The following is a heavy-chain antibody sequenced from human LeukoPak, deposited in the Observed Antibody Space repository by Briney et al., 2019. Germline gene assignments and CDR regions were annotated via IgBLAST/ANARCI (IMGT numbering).Heavy chain of an antibody. J-gene: IGHJ4*02. CDR1: GFTFSSYG. V-gene: IGHV3-33*01. CDR2: IWYDGSNK. D-gene: IGHD3-22*01. CDR3: ARVSDSSGYYYGRGDFDY. Sequence: GGSLRLSCAASGFTFSSYGMHWVRQAPGKGLEWVAVIWYDGSNKYYADSVKGRFTISRDNSKNTLYLQMNSLRAEDTAVYYCARVSDSSGYYYGRGDFDYWGQGTLVTVSS.